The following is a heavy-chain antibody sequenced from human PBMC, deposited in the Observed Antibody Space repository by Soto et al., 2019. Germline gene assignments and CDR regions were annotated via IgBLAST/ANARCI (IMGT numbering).Heavy chain of an antibody. V-gene: IGHV1-69*02. D-gene: IGHD2-15*01. J-gene: IGHJ6*03. CDR1: GGTFSSYT. CDR2: IIPILGIA. Sequence: QVQLVQSGAEVKKPGSSVKVSCKASGGTFSSYTISWVRQAPGQGLEWMGRIIPILGIANYAQKFQGRVTITADKSTSTAYMELSSLRSEDTAVYYSARGNCRGGSCLNYYYMDVWGKGTTVTVSS. CDR3: ARGNCRGGSCLNYYYMDV.